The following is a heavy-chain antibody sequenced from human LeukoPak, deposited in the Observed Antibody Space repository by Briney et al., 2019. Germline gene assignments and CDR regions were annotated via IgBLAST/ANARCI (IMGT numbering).Heavy chain of an antibody. Sequence: SETLSLTCSVSGDSITGRYWSWIRQPPGKSPEWIGYMYDSGRTLYNPSLESRVTISVDTSKNQFSLKLSSVTAADTAVYYCARGVVAAPQTFDYWGQGTLGTVSS. J-gene: IGHJ4*02. CDR2: MYDSGRT. CDR3: ARGVVAAPQTFDY. D-gene: IGHD2-15*01. CDR1: GDSITGRY. V-gene: IGHV4-59*11.